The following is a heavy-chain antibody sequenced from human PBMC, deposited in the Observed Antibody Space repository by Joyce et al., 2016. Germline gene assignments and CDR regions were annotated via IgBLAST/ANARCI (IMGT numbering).Heavy chain of an antibody. D-gene: IGHD6-13*01. J-gene: IGHJ6*03. CDR2: INTVNGNP. CDR3: ARDGTLFHYYYYMVV. Sequence: QIQLLQSGPELKKPGASLKVSCKSSGYTFTANGISWVRQAPGQGLEWLGWINTVNGNPNYAHKVQGRVTLTTDTSKSTGYMELTSVRSDDTAVYYCARDGTLFHYYYYMVVWGKGTTVIVS. V-gene: IGHV1-18*04. CDR1: GYTFTANG.